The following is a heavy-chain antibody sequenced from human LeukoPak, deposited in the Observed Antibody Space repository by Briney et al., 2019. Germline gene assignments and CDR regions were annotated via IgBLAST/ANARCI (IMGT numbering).Heavy chain of an antibody. CDR2: ISAGGST. V-gene: IGHV3-23*01. CDR3: AKDPRKWEPD. D-gene: IGHD1-26*01. J-gene: IGHJ4*02. Sequence: PGGSLRLSCAASGFTFSSYAMNWVRQAPGKGLEWVSSISAGGSTYYADSVKGRFTISRDISRNTLYLQMNSLRADDTAVYYCAKDPRKWEPDWGQGTLVTVSS. CDR1: GFTFSSYA.